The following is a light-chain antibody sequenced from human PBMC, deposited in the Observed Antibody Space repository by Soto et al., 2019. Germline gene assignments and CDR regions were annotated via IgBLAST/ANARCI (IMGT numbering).Light chain of an antibody. J-gene: IGKJ1*01. CDR1: QSISSW. CDR3: KQYGTYLWR. Sequence: DIQMTQSPSTLSASVGDRVTITCRASQSISSWLAWFQQKPGKAPKLLMYDASSLESGVPSRFSGSGSGTELTLTISSLQPDDLATYCCKQYGTYLWRLGQGNRVELK. CDR2: DAS. V-gene: IGKV1-5*01.